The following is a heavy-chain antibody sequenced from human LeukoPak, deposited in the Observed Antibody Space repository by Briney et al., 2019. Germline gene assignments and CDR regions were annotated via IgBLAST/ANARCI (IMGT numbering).Heavy chain of an antibody. V-gene: IGHV3-23*01. CDR2: LSGNGLKT. CDR3: AKDLHWGFDY. CDR1: GFTFSTFG. Sequence: GGSLRLSYVASGFTFSTFGMSWVRQAPGKGLEWVSALSGNGLKTYYADSVKGRFTISRDNFKTTLYLQMTSLRVEDTAMYYCAKDLHWGFDYWGQGGLGTGSS. D-gene: IGHD7-27*01. J-gene: IGHJ4*02.